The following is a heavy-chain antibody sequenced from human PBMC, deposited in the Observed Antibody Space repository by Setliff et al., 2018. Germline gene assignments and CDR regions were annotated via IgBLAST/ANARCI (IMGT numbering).Heavy chain of an antibody. CDR1: GGSISSGDYY. CDR2: IYYSGST. Sequence: LSLTCTVSGGSISSGDYYWSWIRQPPGKGLEWIGYIYYSGSTYYNPSLKSRVTISMDTSKNQFSLKVSSVTAADTAVYYCARSFSRREKFLLDYWGQGAMVNVSS. V-gene: IGHV4-30-4*08. J-gene: IGHJ4*02. CDR3: ARSFSRREKFLLDY.